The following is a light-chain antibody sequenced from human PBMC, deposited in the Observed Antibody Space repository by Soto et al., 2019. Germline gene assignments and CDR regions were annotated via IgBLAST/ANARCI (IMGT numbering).Light chain of an antibody. CDR1: QSISSW. V-gene: IGKV1-5*03. Sequence: DIQKTQSPSALSASIGDRVTITCRASQSISSWLAWYQQKPGKAPKLLIYKASSLESGVPSRFSGSGSGTEFTLTISSLQXDDFATYYCQQYNSYSWTFGQGTKVDIK. J-gene: IGKJ1*01. CDR3: QQYNSYSWT. CDR2: KAS.